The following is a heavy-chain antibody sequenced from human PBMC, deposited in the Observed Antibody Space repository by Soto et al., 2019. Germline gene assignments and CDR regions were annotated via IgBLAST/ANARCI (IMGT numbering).Heavy chain of an antibody. CDR2: IYSGGST. D-gene: IGHD2-15*01. CDR3: ARDQYCSGGSCYGFDP. J-gene: IGHJ5*02. CDR1: GFTVSSNY. V-gene: IGHV3-66*01. Sequence: GGSLRLSCAASGFTVSSNYMSWVRQAPGKGLEWVSVIYSGGSTYYADSVKGRFTISRDNSKNTLYLQMNSLRAEDTAVYYCARDQYCSGGSCYGFDPWGQGTLVTVSS.